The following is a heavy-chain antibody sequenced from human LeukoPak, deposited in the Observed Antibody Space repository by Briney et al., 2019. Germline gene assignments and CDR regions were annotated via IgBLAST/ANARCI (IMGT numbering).Heavy chain of an antibody. D-gene: IGHD6-13*01. CDR1: GGSFSGYY. CDR2: INHSGST. J-gene: IGHJ1*01. V-gene: IGHV4-34*01. Sequence: SETLSLTCAVYGGSFSGYYWSWIRQPPGKGLEWLGEINHSGSTNYNPSLKSRVTISVDTSKNQFSLKLSSVTAADTAVYYCARVSLWVPAAGILYAEYFQHWGQGTLVTVSS. CDR3: ARVSLWVPAAGILYAEYFQH.